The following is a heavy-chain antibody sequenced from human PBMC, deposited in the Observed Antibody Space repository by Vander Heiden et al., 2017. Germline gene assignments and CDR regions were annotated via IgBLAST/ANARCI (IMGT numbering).Heavy chain of an antibody. CDR1: GHSLTAYY. CDR2: INPETGAT. D-gene: IGHD6-19*01. Sequence: QVQLVQSGAEVKNPGASVKVSCKASGHSLTAYYMYWVRQAPGQGLEWMGWINPETGATKSAQKFQGRVTMTRDTSISTVYMELSRLRSDDTAIYYCARLLIAVAGLDPWGQGTLVTVSS. J-gene: IGHJ5*02. CDR3: ARLLIAVAGLDP. V-gene: IGHV1-2*02.